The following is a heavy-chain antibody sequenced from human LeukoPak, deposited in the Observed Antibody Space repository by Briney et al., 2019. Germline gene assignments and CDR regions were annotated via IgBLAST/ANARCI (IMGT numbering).Heavy chain of an antibody. J-gene: IGHJ3*02. V-gene: IGHV4-30-4*08. D-gene: IGHD3-3*01. CDR2: IYYSGST. CDR3: ARPHYDFWSGYYDAFDI. CDR1: GGSISSGDYY. Sequence: SETLSLTCTVSGGSISSGDYYWSWIRQPPGKGLEWIGYIYYSGSTYYNPSLKSRVTISVDTSKNQFSLKLSSVTAADTAVYYCARPHYDFWSGYYDAFDIWGQGTMVTVSS.